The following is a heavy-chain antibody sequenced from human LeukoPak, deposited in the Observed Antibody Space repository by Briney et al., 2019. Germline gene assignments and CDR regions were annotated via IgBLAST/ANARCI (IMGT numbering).Heavy chain of an antibody. J-gene: IGHJ4*02. CDR2: INPNSGGT. CDR3: ARVLRSGSYEYYFDY. CDR1: GYTFTSYG. D-gene: IGHD1-26*01. Sequence: ASVKVSCKASGYTFTSYGISWVRQAPGQGLEWMGRINPNSGGTNYAQKFQGRVTMTRDTSISTAYMELSRLRSDDTAVYYCARVLRSGSYEYYFDYWGQGTLVTVSS. V-gene: IGHV1-2*06.